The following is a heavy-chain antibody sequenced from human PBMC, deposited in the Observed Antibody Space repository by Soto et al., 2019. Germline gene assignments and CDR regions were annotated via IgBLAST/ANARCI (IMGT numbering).Heavy chain of an antibody. Sequence: GGSLRLSCAASGFTFSSYAMHWVRQAPGKGLEWVAVISYDGSNKYYADSVKGRFTISRDNSKNTLYLQMNSLRAEDTAVYYCATDSRTPDSSSWEAYYYYYGMDVWGQGTTVTVSS. CDR2: ISYDGSNK. CDR1: GFTFSSYA. CDR3: ATDSRTPDSSSWEAYYYYYGMDV. J-gene: IGHJ6*02. V-gene: IGHV3-30-3*01. D-gene: IGHD6-13*01.